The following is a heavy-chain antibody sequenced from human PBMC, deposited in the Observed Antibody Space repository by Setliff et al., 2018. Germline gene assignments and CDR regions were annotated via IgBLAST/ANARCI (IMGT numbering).Heavy chain of an antibody. CDR3: ARDLSTTVMTRSWYYFDY. CDR1: GYTFATYG. Sequence: ASVKVSCKASGYTFATYGISWVRQAPGQGLEWMGWISPYNGNTNYAQNFQGRVTMTTDTSTSTAYMELRSLRSDDTAMYYCARDLSTTVMTRSWYYFDYWGQGTLVTVSS. J-gene: IGHJ4*02. D-gene: IGHD4-17*01. V-gene: IGHV1-18*01. CDR2: ISPYNGNT.